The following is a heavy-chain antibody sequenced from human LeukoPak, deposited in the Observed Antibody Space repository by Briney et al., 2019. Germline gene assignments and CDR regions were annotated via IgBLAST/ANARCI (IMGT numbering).Heavy chain of an antibody. J-gene: IGHJ4*02. CDR1: GYSISSGYY. CDR3: ARVLYGDSSSVY. V-gene: IGHV4-38-2*02. D-gene: IGHD4-17*01. Sequence: SETLSLTCTVSGYSISSGYYWGWIRQPPGKGLEWIGSIYHSGSTYYNLSLKSRVTISVDTSKNQFSLKLSSVTAADTAVYYCARVLYGDSSSVYGGQGTLVSVSS. CDR2: IYHSGST.